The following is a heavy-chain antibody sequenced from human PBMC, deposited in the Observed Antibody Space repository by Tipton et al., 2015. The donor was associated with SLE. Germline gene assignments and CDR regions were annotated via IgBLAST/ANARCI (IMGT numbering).Heavy chain of an antibody. CDR1: GGSFSDYY. J-gene: IGHJ6*02. D-gene: IGHD6-13*01. CDR2: INHSGST. CDR3: ARGLSGYSSSWFYYYYGMDV. V-gene: IGHV4-34*01. Sequence: TLSLTCAVYGGSFSDYYWSWIRQPPGKGLEWIGEINHSGSTNYNPSLKSRVTISVDTSKNQFSLKLTSVTAADTAVYYCARGLSGYSSSWFYYYYGMDVWGQGTTVTVSS.